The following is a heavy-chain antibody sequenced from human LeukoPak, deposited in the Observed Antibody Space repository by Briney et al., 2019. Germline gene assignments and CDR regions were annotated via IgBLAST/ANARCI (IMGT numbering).Heavy chain of an antibody. Sequence: GASVKVSCKASGYTFTDYYMHWVRQAPGQGLEWMGWLNPNSGGTSYAQRFQDRVTMTRDTSISTAYMEVNSLISEDTAVYYCARNGYYDSSGYYDFDYWGQGTLVTVSS. CDR1: GYTFTDYY. J-gene: IGHJ4*02. CDR2: LNPNSGGT. CDR3: ARNGYYDSSGYYDFDY. V-gene: IGHV1-2*02. D-gene: IGHD3-22*01.